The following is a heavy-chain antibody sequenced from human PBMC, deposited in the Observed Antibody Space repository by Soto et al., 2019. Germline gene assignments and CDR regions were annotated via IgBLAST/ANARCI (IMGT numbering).Heavy chain of an antibody. D-gene: IGHD3-16*01. CDR1: GGSFSGYY. Sequence: SETLSLTFAVYGGSFSGYYWSWIRQPPGKGLEWIGEINHSGSTNYNPSLKSRVTISVDTSKNQFSLKLSSVTAADTALYYCTRLITPLDYWGRGTLVTVSS. CDR2: INHSGST. CDR3: TRLITPLDY. J-gene: IGHJ4*02. V-gene: IGHV4-34*01.